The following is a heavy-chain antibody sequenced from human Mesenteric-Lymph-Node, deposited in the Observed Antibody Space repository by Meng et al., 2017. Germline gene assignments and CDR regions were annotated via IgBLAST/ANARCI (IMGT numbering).Heavy chain of an antibody. V-gene: IGHV4-34*01. Sequence: QVPLQQWGAGLLKPSETLSLTCAVYGGSFSGYYWSWIRQPPGKGLEWIGEINHSGSTNYNPSLKSRVTISVDTSKNQFSLKLSSVTAADTAVYYCARVSYYYGSGSYYNVGWFDPWGQGTLVTVSS. CDR1: GGSFSGYY. J-gene: IGHJ5*02. D-gene: IGHD3-10*01. CDR3: ARVSYYYGSGSYYNVGWFDP. CDR2: INHSGST.